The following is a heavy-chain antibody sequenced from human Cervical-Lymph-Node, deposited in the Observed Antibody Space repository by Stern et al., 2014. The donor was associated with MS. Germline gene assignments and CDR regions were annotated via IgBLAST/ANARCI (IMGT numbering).Heavy chain of an antibody. Sequence: EMQLVESGGDLVQPGGSLRLSCAASGFVFSNYWMHWVRQAPGKGPVWVSRIDTDGSSTTYADSVKGRFTISRDNAKNTLYLQMNSLRGEDTAVYYCAREWASTIYYFDYWGQGTLVTVSS. CDR1: GFVFSNYW. D-gene: IGHD5-24*01. CDR2: IDTDGSST. CDR3: AREWASTIYYFDY. J-gene: IGHJ4*02. V-gene: IGHV3-74*01.